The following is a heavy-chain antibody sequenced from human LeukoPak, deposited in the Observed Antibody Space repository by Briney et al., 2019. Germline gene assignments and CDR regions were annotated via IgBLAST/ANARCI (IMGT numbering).Heavy chain of an antibody. CDR2: ISGGGAST. V-gene: IGHV3-23*01. J-gene: IGHJ3*02. D-gene: IGHD6-6*01. CDR3: AKDVMELKYSPSWIAFDM. CDR1: GFSFSTYA. Sequence: PGGSLRLSCAASGFSFSTYAMAWVRQAPGKGLEWVAGISGGGASTYYADSVRGRFTISKDKSKNTLYLQMNSLGVEDTAVYYCAKDVMELKYSPSWIAFDMWGQGTTVTVSS.